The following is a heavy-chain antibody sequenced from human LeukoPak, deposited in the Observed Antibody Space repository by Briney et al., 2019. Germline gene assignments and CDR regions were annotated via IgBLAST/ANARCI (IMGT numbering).Heavy chain of an antibody. J-gene: IGHJ4*02. V-gene: IGHV3-64*01. CDR1: GFTFSSYA. Sequence: GGSLRLSCAASGFTFSSYAMHWVRQAPGKGLEYVSAISSNGGSTYYANSVKGRFTISRDNSKNTLYLQMGSLRAEDMAVYYCARGLGGSSSGTFDYWGQGTLVTVSS. CDR3: ARGLGGSSSGTFDY. D-gene: IGHD6-6*01. CDR2: ISSNGGST.